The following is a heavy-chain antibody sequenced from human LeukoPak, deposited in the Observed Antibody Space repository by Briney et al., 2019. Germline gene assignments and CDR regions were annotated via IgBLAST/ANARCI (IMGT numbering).Heavy chain of an antibody. Sequence: SETLSLTCTVPGGSISSGRYYWTWIRQHPGKGLEWIGHIHSSGTTFYNPSLKSRLAISEDTSKNQFSLRLSSVTAADTVIYYCAREIRGDMVRGAVDYWGRGTLVTVSS. CDR3: AREIRGDMVRGAVDY. CDR1: GGSISSGRYY. V-gene: IGHV4-31*03. D-gene: IGHD3-10*01. J-gene: IGHJ4*02. CDR2: IHSSGTT.